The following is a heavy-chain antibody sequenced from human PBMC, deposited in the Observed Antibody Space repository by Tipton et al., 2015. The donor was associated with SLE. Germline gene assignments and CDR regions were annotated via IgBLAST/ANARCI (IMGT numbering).Heavy chain of an antibody. Sequence: VQLVQSGAEVKKPGESLKISCKGSGYSFTKYWIGWVRQMPGKGLEWMGIIYPGDSDTRYSPSFQGQVTISADKSISTAYLQWSSLKASDTAMYYCAWGYCSGGSCRGPDAFDIWGQGTMVTVSS. J-gene: IGHJ3*02. CDR2: IYPGDSDT. D-gene: IGHD2-15*01. CDR1: GYSFTKYW. CDR3: AWGYCSGGSCRGPDAFDI. V-gene: IGHV5-51*03.